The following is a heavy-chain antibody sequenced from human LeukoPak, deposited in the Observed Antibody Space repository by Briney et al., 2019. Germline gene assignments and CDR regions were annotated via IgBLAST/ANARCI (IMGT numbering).Heavy chain of an antibody. D-gene: IGHD4-17*01. Sequence: GGSLRLSCAASGFTFSSYSMDWVRQAPGKGLEWVSSISSSSTYIYYADSVKGRFTISRDNAKNSLYLQMNSLRAEDTAVYYCARDDYGGVDYWGQGTLVTVSS. CDR1: GFTFSSYS. J-gene: IGHJ4*02. V-gene: IGHV3-21*01. CDR3: ARDDYGGVDY. CDR2: ISSSSTYI.